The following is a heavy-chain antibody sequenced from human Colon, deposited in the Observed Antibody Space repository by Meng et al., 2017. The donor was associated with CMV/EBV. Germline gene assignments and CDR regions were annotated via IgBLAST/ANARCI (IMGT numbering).Heavy chain of an antibody. CDR2: ITPFNGNT. CDR3: ASGEEQLAHFDY. J-gene: IGHJ4*02. D-gene: IGHD6-13*01. Sequence: QMQLVQSGVEVKKTGSSVMGSCKAFGFTFRHRYVHWVRQAPGQALEWMGWITPFNGNTNYAQKLQDRVTITRDMSMTTAYMELSSLRSDDRAIYFWASGEEQLAHFDYWGQGTLVTVSS. V-gene: IGHV1-45*02. CDR1: GFTFRHRY.